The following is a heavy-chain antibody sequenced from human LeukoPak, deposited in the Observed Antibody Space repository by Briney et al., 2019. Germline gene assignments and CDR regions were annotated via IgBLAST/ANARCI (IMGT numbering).Heavy chain of an antibody. CDR1: GGSINSYY. D-gene: IGHD3-9*01. CDR2: IYYSGST. J-gene: IGHJ4*02. CDR3: ARHVWLQPFDY. Sequence: SETLSLTCSVSGGSINSYYWSWIRQSPGKGLEWVGYIYYSGSTHYNPSLKSRVTISVDTSNNQFSLKLSSVTAADTAVYYCARHVWLQPFDYWGGGSLVIVSS. V-gene: IGHV4-59*08.